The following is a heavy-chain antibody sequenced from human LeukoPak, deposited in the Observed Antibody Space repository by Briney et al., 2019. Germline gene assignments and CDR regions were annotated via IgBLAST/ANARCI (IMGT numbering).Heavy chain of an antibody. CDR1: GGSISSYY. Sequence: SETLSLTCTVSGGSISSYYWSWIRQPPGKGLEWIGYIYTSGSTNYNPSLKSRVTISVDTSKNQFSLKLSSVTAADTAVYYCARGYHGDYYLDFWGQGTLVTVSS. V-gene: IGHV4-4*09. CDR2: IYTSGST. J-gene: IGHJ4*02. CDR3: ARGYHGDYYLDF. D-gene: IGHD4-17*01.